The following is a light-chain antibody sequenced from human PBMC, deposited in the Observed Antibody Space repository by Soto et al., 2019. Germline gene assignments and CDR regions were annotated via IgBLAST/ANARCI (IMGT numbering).Light chain of an antibody. Sequence: QSVLTQPASVSGSPGQSITISCTGTSSDVGGYNYVSWYQHHPGKAPELIIYGVTNRPSGASLRFSGSKSGNTASLTISGLQDEDEDDYYCTSYTSTGAPVVFGGGTKLTVL. CDR2: GVT. CDR3: TSYTSTGAPVV. J-gene: IGLJ2*01. CDR1: SSDVGGYNY. V-gene: IGLV2-14*03.